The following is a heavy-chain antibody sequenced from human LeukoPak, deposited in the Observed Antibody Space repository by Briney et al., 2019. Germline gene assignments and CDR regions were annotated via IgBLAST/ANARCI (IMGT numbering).Heavy chain of an antibody. Sequence: EGSLRLSCAASGFTFNSYAMSWVRQAPGKGLEWVSAIRGSGGGTYYADSVKGRFTISRDNSKNTLYLQMNSLRDEDTALYYCAKAGIGVVGYFDYWGQGTLVTVSS. J-gene: IGHJ4*02. CDR1: GFTFNSYA. V-gene: IGHV3-23*01. D-gene: IGHD6-19*01. CDR2: IRGSGGGT. CDR3: AKAGIGVVGYFDY.